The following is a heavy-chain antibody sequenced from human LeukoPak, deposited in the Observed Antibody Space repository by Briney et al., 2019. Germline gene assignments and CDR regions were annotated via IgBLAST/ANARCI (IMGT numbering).Heavy chain of an antibody. CDR3: ARDLADYGDYVGAFDI. CDR2: ISSSGSTI. D-gene: IGHD4-17*01. J-gene: IGHJ3*02. Sequence: QPGGSLRLSCAASGFTFSSYEMNWVRQAPGKGLEWVSYISSSGSTIYYADSVKGRFTISRDNAKNSLYLQMNSLRAEDTAVYYCARDLADYGDYVGAFDIWGQGTMVTVSS. CDR1: GFTFSSYE. V-gene: IGHV3-48*03.